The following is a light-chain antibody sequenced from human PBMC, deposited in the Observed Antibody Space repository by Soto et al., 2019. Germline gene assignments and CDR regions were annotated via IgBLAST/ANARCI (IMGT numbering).Light chain of an antibody. CDR2: EVT. CDR1: SSDVGGYNY. V-gene: IGLV2-8*01. CDR3: SSYAGSNNLGV. Sequence: QSALTQPPSASGSPGQSVTLSCTGTSSDVGGYNYVSWYQQHPGKAPKLIIYEVTKRPSGVPDRSSGSKSGNTASLTVSGLQPEDEADYYCSSYAGSNNLGVFGTGTKVTVL. J-gene: IGLJ1*01.